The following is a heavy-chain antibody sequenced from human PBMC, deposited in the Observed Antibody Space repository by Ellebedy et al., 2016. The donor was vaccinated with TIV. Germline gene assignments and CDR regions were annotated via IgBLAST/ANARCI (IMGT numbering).Heavy chain of an antibody. J-gene: IGHJ4*02. CDR1: GGSISSYR. CDR3: ARESSLGSRYGYFAH. V-gene: IGHV4-4*08. D-gene: IGHD2-2*01. Sequence: SETLSLTCNVSGGSISSYRWSWIRQSPGKRLEWIGYLYNGGDTTYNPSFHSRVTISVDTSENQFSLNLMSVTAADTAVYYCARESSLGSRYGYFAHWGQGTLVIVSS. CDR2: LYNGGDT.